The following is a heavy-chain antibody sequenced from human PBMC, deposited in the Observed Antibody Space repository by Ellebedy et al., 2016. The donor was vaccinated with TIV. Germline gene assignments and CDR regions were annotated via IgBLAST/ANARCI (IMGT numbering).Heavy chain of an antibody. CDR2: IDSSGGDT. Sequence: GESLKISCAASGFTFSSSWMTWVRQAPGKGLEWVSSIDSSGGDTHYADSVKGRFTISRDNARNSLYLQMNSLRVEDTAVYYCVRFPRGAPFVDYLYYMDVWGKGTTVIVSS. V-gene: IGHV3-21*01. CDR1: GFTFSSSW. CDR3: VRFPRGAPFVDYLYYMDV. D-gene: IGHD2-21*01. J-gene: IGHJ6*03.